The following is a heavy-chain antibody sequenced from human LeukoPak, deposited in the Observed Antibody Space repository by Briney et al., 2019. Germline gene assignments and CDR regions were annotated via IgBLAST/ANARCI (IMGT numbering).Heavy chain of an antibody. CDR1: GGSFSGYY. J-gene: IGHJ6*02. V-gene: IGHV4-34*01. CDR3: ARAGRRNFYLIPDCYYYGMDV. D-gene: IGHD1-26*01. CDR2: INHSGST. Sequence: SETLSLTCAVYGGSFSGYYWSWIRQPPGKGLEWIGEINHSGSTNYNPSLKSRVTISVDTSKNQFSLKLSSVTAADTAVYYCARAGRRNFYLIPDCYYYGMDVWGQGTTVTVSS.